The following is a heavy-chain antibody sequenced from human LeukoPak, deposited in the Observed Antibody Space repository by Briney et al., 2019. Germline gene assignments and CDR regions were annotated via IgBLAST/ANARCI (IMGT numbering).Heavy chain of an antibody. CDR2: ISAYNGNT. J-gene: IGHJ4*02. V-gene: IGHV1-18*04. CDR1: GYTFTSYG. Sequence: ASVKVSCKASGYTFTSYGISWVRQAPGQGLEWMGSISAYNGNTNYAQKFQGRVTMTRDTSISTAHMEVSRLRSDDTAVYCCARANFLYCSSTTCLFDYWGQGTLVTV. D-gene: IGHD2-2*01. CDR3: ARANFLYCSSTTCLFDY.